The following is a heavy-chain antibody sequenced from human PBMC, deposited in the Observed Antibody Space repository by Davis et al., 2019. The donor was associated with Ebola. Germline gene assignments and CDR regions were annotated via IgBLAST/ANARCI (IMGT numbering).Heavy chain of an antibody. CDR3: GKATVITGDY. V-gene: IGHV3-30*03. CDR1: GFTFSSYE. Sequence: GESLKISCAASGFTFSSYEMNWVRQAPGKGLEWVAVISYDGSNKYYADSVKGRFTISRDNSKNTLYLQMNSLRAEDTAVYYCGKATVITGDYWGQGTLVTVSS. J-gene: IGHJ4*02. D-gene: IGHD4-17*01. CDR2: ISYDGSNK.